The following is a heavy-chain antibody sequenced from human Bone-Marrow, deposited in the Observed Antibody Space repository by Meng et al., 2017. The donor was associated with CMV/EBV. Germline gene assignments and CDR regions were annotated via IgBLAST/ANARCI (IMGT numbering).Heavy chain of an antibody. CDR1: GFTFSSYW. D-gene: IGHD2-8*01. J-gene: IGHJ4*02. CDR2: IKQDGSEK. Sequence: LSFAASGFTFSSYWMGCVRQAPGKGLEWVANIKQDGSEKYYVDSVKGRFTISRDNAKNSLYLQMNSLRAEDTAVYYCARDRKVLSLDYWGQGTLVTVSS. CDR3: ARDRKVLSLDY. V-gene: IGHV3-7*01.